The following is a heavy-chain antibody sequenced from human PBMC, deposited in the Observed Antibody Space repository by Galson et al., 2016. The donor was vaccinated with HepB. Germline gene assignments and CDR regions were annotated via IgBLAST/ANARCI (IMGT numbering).Heavy chain of an antibody. V-gene: IGHV5-10-1*01. CDR3: ARRRRPTGPDY. Sequence: QSGAEVKKPGESLKISCKTSGFDFTNYWITWVRQLPGKGLEWIGRIDPAGSFTNYSPSFRGRVTISVDSSISTAYLQWSSLSASDTAIYYCARRRRPTGPDYWGPGTLVTVSS. J-gene: IGHJ4*02. D-gene: IGHD4-17*01. CDR2: IDPAGSFT. CDR1: GFDFTNYW.